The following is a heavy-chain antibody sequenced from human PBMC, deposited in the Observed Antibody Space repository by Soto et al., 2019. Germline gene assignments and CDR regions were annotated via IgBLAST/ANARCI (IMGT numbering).Heavy chain of an antibody. Sequence: QVQLVQSGAEVKKPGSSVKVSCKASGGTFSSYAISWVRQAPGQGPEWMGGIIPIFGTANYAQKFQGRVTITADESTSTAYMELSSLRSEDTAVYYCARDPGSYRRLYWYFDLWGRCTLVTVSS. V-gene: IGHV1-69*01. D-gene: IGHD1-26*01. CDR2: IIPIFGTA. J-gene: IGHJ2*01. CDR3: ARDPGSYRRLYWYFDL. CDR1: GGTFSSYA.